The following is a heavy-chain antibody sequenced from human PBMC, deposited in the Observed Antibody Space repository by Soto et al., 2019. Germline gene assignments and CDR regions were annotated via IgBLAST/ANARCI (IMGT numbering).Heavy chain of an antibody. V-gene: IGHV3-33*01. CDR1: GFTFSAYG. J-gene: IGHJ6*02. Sequence: PGGSLRLSCAATGFTFSAYGMHWVRQAPGKGLEWVALIWYDGNDKYYADSVKGRFTISRDNARNTLSLQMNSLRAEDTAVYYCARKDDGYYYYGMDVWGQGTTVTVSS. CDR3: ARKDDGYYYYGMDV. CDR2: IWYDGNDK.